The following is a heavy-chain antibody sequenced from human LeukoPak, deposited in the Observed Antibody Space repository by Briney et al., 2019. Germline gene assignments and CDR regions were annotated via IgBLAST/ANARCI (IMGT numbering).Heavy chain of an antibody. CDR1: GGSISSYY. CDR2: IYYSGST. Sequence: SETLSLTCTVPGGSISSYYWSWIRQTPGKGLEWIGYIYYSGSTNYNPSLKSRVTISVDTSKNQFSLKLSSVTAADTAVYYCASSRGDSSSWYSDWGQGTLVTVSS. J-gene: IGHJ4*02. CDR3: ASSRGDSSSWYSD. D-gene: IGHD6-13*01. V-gene: IGHV4-59*01.